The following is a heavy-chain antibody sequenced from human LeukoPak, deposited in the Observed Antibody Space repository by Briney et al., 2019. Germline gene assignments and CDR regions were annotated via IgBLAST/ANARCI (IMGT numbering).Heavy chain of an antibody. V-gene: IGHV1-46*01. CDR2: INPSGGST. Sequence: AASVKVSCKASGYTFTSYDINWVRQATGQGLEWMGIINPSGGSTSYAQKFQGRVTMTRDTSTSTAYMELRSLRSDDTAVYYCARGGLVVPAAGEYYSMDVWGKGTTVTVSS. J-gene: IGHJ6*03. D-gene: IGHD2-2*01. CDR3: ARGGLVVPAAGEYYSMDV. CDR1: GYTFTSYD.